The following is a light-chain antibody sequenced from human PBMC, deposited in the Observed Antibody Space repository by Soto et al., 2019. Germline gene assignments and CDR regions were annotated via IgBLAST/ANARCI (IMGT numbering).Light chain of an antibody. V-gene: IGLV2-14*01. J-gene: IGLJ1*01. CDR3: SSYTSSLYV. Sequence: HSVLTQPASVSGSPGQSITISCTGTSSDVGGYNYVSWYQQHPGKAPKLMIYDVSNRPSGVSNRFSGSKSGNTASLTISGLQAEDEADYYCSSYTSSLYVFGTGTKLTVL. CDR1: SSDVGGYNY. CDR2: DVS.